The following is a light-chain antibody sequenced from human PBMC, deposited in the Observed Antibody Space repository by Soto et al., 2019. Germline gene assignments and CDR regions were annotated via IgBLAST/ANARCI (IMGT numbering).Light chain of an antibody. Sequence: QSVLTQPPSASGTPGQRVTIFCSGSTSNIGSNTVNWYQHLPGTAPKLLIYTLNQRPSGVPDRFSGSKSGTSASLAISGLQSEDEADYYCAAWDDSLNSYVFGTGTKLTVL. V-gene: IGLV1-44*01. CDR2: TLN. CDR3: AAWDDSLNSYV. J-gene: IGLJ1*01. CDR1: TSNIGSNT.